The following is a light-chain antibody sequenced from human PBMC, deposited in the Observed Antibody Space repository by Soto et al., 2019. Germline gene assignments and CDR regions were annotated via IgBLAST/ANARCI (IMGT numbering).Light chain of an antibody. V-gene: IGLV2-14*01. CDR2: EVS. J-gene: IGLJ3*02. CDR3: SSYTSSSTLV. Sequence: QSALTQPASVSGSPGQSITISCTGTSSDVGGYNYVSWYQQYPGKAPKLMIYEVSNWPSGVSNRFSGSKSANTASLTISGLQAEDEADYYCSSYTSSSTLVFGGGTKVTVL. CDR1: SSDVGGYNY.